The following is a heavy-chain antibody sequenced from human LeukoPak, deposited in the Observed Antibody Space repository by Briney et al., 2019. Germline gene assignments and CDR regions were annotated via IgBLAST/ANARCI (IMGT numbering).Heavy chain of an antibody. Sequence: PGGSLRLSCAASGFTFNSYEMNWVRQAPGKGLEWVSYISSNGSTIYYAGSVKGRFTISRDNAKKPLYLQMNSLRAEDTAVYYCVRDRGWLSNPGYFDYWGRGTLVTV. CDR2: ISSNGSTI. V-gene: IGHV3-48*03. J-gene: IGHJ4*02. D-gene: IGHD3-22*01. CDR3: VRDRGWLSNPGYFDY. CDR1: GFTFNSYE.